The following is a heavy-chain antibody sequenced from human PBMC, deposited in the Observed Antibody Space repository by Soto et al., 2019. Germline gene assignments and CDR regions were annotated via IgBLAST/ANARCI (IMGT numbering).Heavy chain of an antibody. CDR1: GYSFTSYW. V-gene: IGHV5-10-1*01. Sequence: GESLKVSCKGSGYSFTSYWISWARQMPGKGLEWMGRIDPSDSYTNYSPSFQGHVTISADKSISTAYLQWSSLKASDTAMYYCATTTGYYYGMDVWGQGTMVTVSS. CDR3: ATTTGYYYGMDV. D-gene: IGHD4-17*01. CDR2: IDPSDSYT. J-gene: IGHJ6*02.